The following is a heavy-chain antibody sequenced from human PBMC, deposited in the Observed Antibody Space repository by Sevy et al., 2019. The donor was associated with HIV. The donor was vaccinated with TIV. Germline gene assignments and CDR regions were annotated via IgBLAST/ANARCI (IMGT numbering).Heavy chain of an antibody. D-gene: IGHD6-13*01. J-gene: IGHJ4*02. CDR2: VNSDGSST. CDR1: GLTFSSYW. V-gene: IGHV3-74*01. CDR3: ARGAAAGTFDY. Sequence: GGYLRLSCAASGLTFSSYWMHWVRQAPGKGLVWVSRVNSDGSSTSYADSVKGRFTISRDNAKNTLYLQMNSLRAEDTAVYYCARGAAAGTFDYWGQGILVTVSS.